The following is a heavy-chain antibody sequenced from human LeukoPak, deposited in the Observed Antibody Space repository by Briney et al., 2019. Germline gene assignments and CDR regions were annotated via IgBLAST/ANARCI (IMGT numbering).Heavy chain of an antibody. J-gene: IGHJ4*02. Sequence: SGTLSLTCAVSGGSISSSNWWSWVRQPPGKGLEWIGEIYHSGSTNYNPSLKSRVTISVDKSKNQFSLKLSSVTAADTAVYYCARTDYYDSSGYYVAYYFDYWGQGTLVTVSS. D-gene: IGHD3-22*01. V-gene: IGHV4-4*02. CDR2: IYHSGST. CDR1: GGSISSSNW. CDR3: ARTDYYDSSGYYVAYYFDY.